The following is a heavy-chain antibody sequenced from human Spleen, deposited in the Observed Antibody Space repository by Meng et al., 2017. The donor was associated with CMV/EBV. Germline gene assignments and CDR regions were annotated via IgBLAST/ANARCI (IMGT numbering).Heavy chain of an antibody. Sequence: GESLKISCAASGFTFSDHYMDWVRQAPGKGLEWVSYISSSGSDIFYADSVKGRFTISRDNAKNSLYLQMNSLRAEDTAVYYCARAGSSGWYRPNNWLDPWGQGTLVTVSS. V-gene: IGHV3-11*04. D-gene: IGHD6-19*01. CDR2: ISSSGSDI. J-gene: IGHJ5*02. CDR3: ARAGSSGWYRPNNWLDP. CDR1: GFTFSDHY.